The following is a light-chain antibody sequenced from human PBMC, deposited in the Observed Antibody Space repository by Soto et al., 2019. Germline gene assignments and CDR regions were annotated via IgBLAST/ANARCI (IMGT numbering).Light chain of an antibody. CDR1: NIDVGGYNY. V-gene: IGLV2-14*01. CDR2: EVS. CDR3: SSYTSSSPYV. Sequence: QSGLTQPASVSGSPGQSITISCTGTNIDVGGYNYVSWYQQHPGKAPKLMIYEVSNRPSGVSNRFSGSKSGNTASLTISGLQAEDEADYYCSSYTSSSPYVFGTGTKLTVL. J-gene: IGLJ1*01.